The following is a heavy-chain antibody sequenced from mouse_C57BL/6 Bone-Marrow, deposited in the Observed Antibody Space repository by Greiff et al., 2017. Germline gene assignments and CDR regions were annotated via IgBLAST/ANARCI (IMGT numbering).Heavy chain of an antibody. J-gene: IGHJ4*01. CDR2: IYPGGGYT. V-gene: IGHV1-63*01. D-gene: IGHD2-1*01. CDR3: ARSFGNYRGGAMDY. Sequence: QVQLQQSGAELVRPGTSVKMSCKASGYTFTNYWIGWAKQRPGHGLEWIGDIYPGGGYTNYNEKFKGKATLTADKSSSTAYMQFSSLTSEDSAIYYCARSFGNYRGGAMDYWGQGTSVTVSS. CDR1: GYTFTNYW.